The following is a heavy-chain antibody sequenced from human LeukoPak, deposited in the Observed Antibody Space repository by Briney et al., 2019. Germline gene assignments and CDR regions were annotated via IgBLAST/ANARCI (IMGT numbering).Heavy chain of an antibody. CDR2: IKSKTDGGTT. V-gene: IGHV3-15*01. CDR1: GFTFSNAW. CDR3: TTIRGYCSSTSCYAFDY. D-gene: IGHD2-2*01. J-gene: IGHJ4*02. Sequence: PGGSLRLSXAASGFTFSNAWMSWVRQAPGKGLEWVGRIKSKTDGGTTDYAAPVKGRFTISRDDSKNTLYLQMNSLKTEDTAVYYCTTIRGYCSSTSCYAFDYWGQGTLVTVSS.